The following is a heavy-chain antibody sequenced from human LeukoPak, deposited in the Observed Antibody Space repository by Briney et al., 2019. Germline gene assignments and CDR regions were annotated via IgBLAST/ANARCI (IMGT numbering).Heavy chain of an antibody. CDR1: GYTFTGYY. CDR3: AREFDYGDYVPPRD. Sequence: ASVKVSCKASGYTFTGYYMHWVRQAPGQGLEWMGWINPNSGGTNYAQKFQGRVTMTRDTSISTAYMELSRLRSDDTAVYYCAREFDYGDYVPPRDWGQGTLVTVSS. V-gene: IGHV1-2*02. D-gene: IGHD4-17*01. CDR2: INPNSGGT. J-gene: IGHJ4*02.